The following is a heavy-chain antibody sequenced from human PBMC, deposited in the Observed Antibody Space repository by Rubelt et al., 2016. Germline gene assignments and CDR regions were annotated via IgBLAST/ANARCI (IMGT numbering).Heavy chain of an antibody. Sequence: EVQLVQSGAEVKKPGESLRISCKGSGYSFTSYWISWVRQMPGKGLEWMGRIDPSDSYTNYSPSCQGHVTISAYKSISTSYLQWSSLKASDTAMYYCAIYDFWSGYYLDYWGQGTLVTVSS. CDR2: IDPSDSYT. CDR1: GYSFTSYW. D-gene: IGHD3-3*01. J-gene: IGHJ4*02. V-gene: IGHV5-10-1*03. CDR3: AIYDFWSGYYLDY.